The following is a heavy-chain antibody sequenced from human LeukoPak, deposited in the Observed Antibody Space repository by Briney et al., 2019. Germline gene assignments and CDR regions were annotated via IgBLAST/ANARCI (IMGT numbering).Heavy chain of an antibody. CDR2: ISSNGGST. V-gene: IGHV3-64*01. CDR1: GFTFSSYA. Sequence: GGSLRLSCAASGFTFSSYAMHWVRQAPGKGLEYVSAISSNGGSTYYANSVKGRFTISRDNSKNTLYLQMGSLRAEDIAVYYCARDAGKELLGTEYYFDYWGQGTLVTVSS. J-gene: IGHJ4*02. D-gene: IGHD1-26*01. CDR3: ARDAGKELLGTEYYFDY.